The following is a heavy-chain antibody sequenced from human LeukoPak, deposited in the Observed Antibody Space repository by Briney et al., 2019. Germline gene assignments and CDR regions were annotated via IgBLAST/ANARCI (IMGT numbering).Heavy chain of an antibody. J-gene: IGHJ4*02. CDR2: INHSGST. Sequence: SGTLSLTCAVYGGSFSGYYWSWIRQPPGKGLEWIGEINHSGSTNYNPSLKSRVTISVDTSKNQFSLKLSSVTAADTAVYYCARETYDILTGYKYYFDYWGQGTLVTVSS. CDR1: GGSFSGYY. V-gene: IGHV4-34*01. CDR3: ARETYDILTGYKYYFDY. D-gene: IGHD3-9*01.